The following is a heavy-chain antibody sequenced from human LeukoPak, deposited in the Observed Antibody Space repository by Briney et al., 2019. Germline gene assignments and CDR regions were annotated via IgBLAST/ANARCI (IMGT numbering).Heavy chain of an antibody. CDR3: ATPTLGGGGNSDPFDV. J-gene: IGHJ3*01. Sequence: GGSLRLSCAASGFTFSSYGMHWVRQAPGKGLEWVAFIRYDGSNKYYADSVKGRFTISRDNSKNTLYLQMNSLRAEDTAVYYCATPTLGGGGNSDPFDVWGRGTMVTVSS. D-gene: IGHD4-23*01. CDR1: GFTFSSYG. V-gene: IGHV3-30*02. CDR2: IRYDGSNK.